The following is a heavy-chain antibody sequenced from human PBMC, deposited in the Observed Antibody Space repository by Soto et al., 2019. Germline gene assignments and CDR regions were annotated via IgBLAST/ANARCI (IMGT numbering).Heavy chain of an antibody. CDR3: ARIGPMEQQLDPYYFDY. CDR1: GFTFSSYA. J-gene: IGHJ4*02. CDR2: ISYDGSNK. Sequence: GGSLRLSCAASGFTFSSYAMHWVRQAPGKGLEWVAVISYDGSNKYYADSVKGRFTISRDNSKNTLYLQMNSLRAEDTAVYYCARIGPMEQQLDPYYFDYWGQGTLVTVSS. V-gene: IGHV3-30-3*01. D-gene: IGHD6-13*01.